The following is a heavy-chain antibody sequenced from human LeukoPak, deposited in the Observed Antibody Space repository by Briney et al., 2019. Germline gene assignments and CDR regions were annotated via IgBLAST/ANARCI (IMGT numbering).Heavy chain of an antibody. V-gene: IGHV4-59*01. CDR1: GVSISSYY. CDR3: ARAPGHAYYGMDV. Sequence: KPSETLSLTCTVSGVSISSYYWSWIRQPPGKGLEWIGYIYYSGSTNYNPSLKSRVTISVDTSKNQFSLKLSSVTAADTAVYYCARAPGHAYYGMDVWGQGTTVTVS. J-gene: IGHJ6*02. CDR2: IYYSGST.